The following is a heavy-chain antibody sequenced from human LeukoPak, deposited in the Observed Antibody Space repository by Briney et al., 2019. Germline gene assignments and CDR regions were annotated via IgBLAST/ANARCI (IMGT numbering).Heavy chain of an antibody. CDR2: INSDGGST. CDR1: GFTFSRYW. Sequence: GGSLRLSCEASGFTFSRYWMHWVRQAPGKGLVWVSRINSDGGSTDYADSVKGRFTISRDNAENTLYLQMNSLRAEDTAVYYCARSGDLGYYYMDVWGKGTTVTVSS. CDR3: ARSGDLGYYYMDV. D-gene: IGHD4-17*01. J-gene: IGHJ6*03. V-gene: IGHV3-74*01.